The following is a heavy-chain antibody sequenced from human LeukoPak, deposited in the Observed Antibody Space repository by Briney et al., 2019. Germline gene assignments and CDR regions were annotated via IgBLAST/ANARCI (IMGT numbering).Heavy chain of an antibody. CDR1: GYTFTSYY. D-gene: IGHD3-22*01. V-gene: IGHV1-46*01. J-gene: IGHJ4*02. Sequence: ASVKVSCKASGYTFTSYYMHWVRQAPGQGLEWMGIINPSGGSTSYAQKFQGRVTMTRDTSTSTVYMELSSLRSEDTAVYYCARGALLIDINYDSSGYSFDYWGQGTLVTVSS. CDR3: ARGALLIDINYDSSGYSFDY. CDR2: INPSGGST.